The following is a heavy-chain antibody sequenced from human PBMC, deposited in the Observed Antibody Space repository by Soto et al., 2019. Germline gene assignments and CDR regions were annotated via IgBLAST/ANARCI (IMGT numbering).Heavy chain of an antibody. CDR3: ARERARNLLDY. Sequence: PSETLSLTCTFSGGSISIGGYCWSWIRQPPGKGLEWIGYICHSGNTYYNPSLKSRVTTSLDRSKNQFSLKLSSVTAADTAVYYCARERARNLLDYWGQGTLVTVSS. J-gene: IGHJ4*02. D-gene: IGHD1-1*01. CDR2: ICHSGNT. V-gene: IGHV4-30-2*01. CDR1: GGSISIGGYC.